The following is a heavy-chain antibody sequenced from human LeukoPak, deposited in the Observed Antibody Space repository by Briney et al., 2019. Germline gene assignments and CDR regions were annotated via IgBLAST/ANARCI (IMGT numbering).Heavy chain of an antibody. J-gene: IGHJ4*02. CDR1: GLTFSSYA. D-gene: IGHD6-13*01. CDR2: ISSSGGST. V-gene: IGHV3-23*01. Sequence: PGGSLRLSCAASGLTFSSYAMNWVRQAPGKGLEWVSGISSSGGSTSYADSVKGRFTISRDNTKNTLYLQMNSLRAEDTAVYYCANPRDSSTWYIFDYWGQGTLVTVSS. CDR3: ANPRDSSTWYIFDY.